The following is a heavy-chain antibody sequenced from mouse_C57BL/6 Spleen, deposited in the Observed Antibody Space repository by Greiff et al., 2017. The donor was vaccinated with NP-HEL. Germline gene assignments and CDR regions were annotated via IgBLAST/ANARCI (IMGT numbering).Heavy chain of an antibody. J-gene: IGHJ1*03. V-gene: IGHV1-18*01. CDR2: INPNNGGT. D-gene: IGHD1-1*01. CDR1: GYTFTDYN. Sequence: EVKLMESGPELVKPGASVKIPCKASGYTFTDYNMDWVKQSHGKSLEWIGDINPNNGGTIYNQKFKGKATLTVDKSSSTAYMELRSLTSEDTAVYYCARGHGSSYWWYFDVWGTGTTVTVSS. CDR3: ARGHGSSYWWYFDV.